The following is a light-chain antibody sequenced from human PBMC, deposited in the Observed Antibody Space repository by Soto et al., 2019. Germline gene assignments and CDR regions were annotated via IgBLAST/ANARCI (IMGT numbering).Light chain of an antibody. V-gene: IGLV2-23*01. CDR2: EGT. J-gene: IGLJ3*02. CDR1: NNDVGNYKL. CDR3: YSYAGTSTRV. Sequence: QSALTQPASVSESPGQSITISCTGTNNDVGNYKLVSWFQHHLGKAPKLIIYEGTKRPSGVSNRFSASQSGNTASLTISGLQAEDEADYYCYSYAGTSTRVFGGGTKLTVL.